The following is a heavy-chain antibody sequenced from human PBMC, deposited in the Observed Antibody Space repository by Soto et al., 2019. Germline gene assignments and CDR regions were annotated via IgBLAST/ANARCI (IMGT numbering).Heavy chain of an antibody. Sequence: SVKVSCKASGFTFTSSAVQWVRQARGQRLEWIGWIVVGSGNTNYAQKFQERVTITRDMSTSTAYMELSSLRSEDTAVYYCAAVSVGYYDSSGYLFDYWGQGTLVTVSS. V-gene: IGHV1-58*01. D-gene: IGHD3-22*01. CDR1: GFTFTSSA. CDR2: IVVGSGNT. CDR3: AAVSVGYYDSSGYLFDY. J-gene: IGHJ4*02.